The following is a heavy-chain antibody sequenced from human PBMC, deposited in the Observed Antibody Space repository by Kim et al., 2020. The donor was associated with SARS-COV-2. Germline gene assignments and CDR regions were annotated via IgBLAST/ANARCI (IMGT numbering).Heavy chain of an antibody. J-gene: IGHJ4*02. CDR2: GSRT. V-gene: IGHV3-74*01. D-gene: IGHD1-7*01. CDR3: TLWNYERN. Sequence: GSRTSYADSGKGRFTISRDNAKNTLYLQMNSLGAEDTAIYYCTLWNYERNWGQGTLVTVSS.